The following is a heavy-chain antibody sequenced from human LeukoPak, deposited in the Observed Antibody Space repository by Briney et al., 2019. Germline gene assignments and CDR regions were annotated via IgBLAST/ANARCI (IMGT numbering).Heavy chain of an antibody. V-gene: IGHV3-23*01. Sequence: GGSLRLSCAASGFTFSSYAMSWVRQAPGKGLEWVSAISGSGGSTYYADSAKGRFTISRDNSKNTLYLQMNSLRAEDTAVYYCAKEWLLSYYYYMDVWGKGTTVTVSS. CDR2: ISGSGGST. D-gene: IGHD3-3*01. CDR3: AKEWLLSYYYYMDV. CDR1: GFTFSSYA. J-gene: IGHJ6*03.